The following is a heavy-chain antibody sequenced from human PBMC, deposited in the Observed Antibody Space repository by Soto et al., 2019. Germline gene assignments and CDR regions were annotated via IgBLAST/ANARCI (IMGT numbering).Heavy chain of an antibody. CDR2: ISYDGSNK. CDR1: GFTFSTFA. J-gene: IGHJ4*02. Sequence: GGSLRLSCAASGFTFSTFAMHWVRQAPGKGLEWVEVISYDGSNKYYADSVKGRFTISRDNSKNTVYVQMNSLGPEDTAVYYCARAGPFYDILTGYHLDYWGQGTLVTVS. V-gene: IGHV3-30-3*01. CDR3: ARAGPFYDILTGYHLDY. D-gene: IGHD3-9*01.